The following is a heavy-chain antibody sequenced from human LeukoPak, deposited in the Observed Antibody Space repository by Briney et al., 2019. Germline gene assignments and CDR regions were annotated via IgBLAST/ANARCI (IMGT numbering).Heavy chain of an antibody. CDR1: GFTFSSYG. CDR2: IWYDGSNK. CDR3: ARDSGRAWWNFDY. Sequence: GGSLRLSCAASGFTFSSYGMHWVRQAPGKGLEWVAVIWYDGSNKYYADSVKGRFTISRDNAKNSLYLQMNNLRAEDTAVYYCARDSGRAWWNFDYWGRGALVTVSS. D-gene: IGHD2-15*01. V-gene: IGHV3-33*01. J-gene: IGHJ4*02.